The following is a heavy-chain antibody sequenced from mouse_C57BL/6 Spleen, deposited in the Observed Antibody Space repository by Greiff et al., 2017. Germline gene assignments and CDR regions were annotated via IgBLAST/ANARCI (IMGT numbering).Heavy chain of an antibody. Sequence: QVHVKQSGAELVRPGASVTLSCKASGYTFTDYEMHWVKQTPVHGLEWIGAIDPETGGTAYNQKFKGKAILTADKSSSTAYMELRSLTSEDSAVYYCTRRLLDYWGQGTTLTVSS. J-gene: IGHJ2*01. CDR3: TRRLLDY. V-gene: IGHV1-15*01. CDR2: IDPETGGT. CDR1: GYTFTDYE. D-gene: IGHD1-2*01.